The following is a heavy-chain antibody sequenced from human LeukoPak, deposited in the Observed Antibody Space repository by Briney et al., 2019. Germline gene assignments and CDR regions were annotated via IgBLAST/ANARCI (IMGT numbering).Heavy chain of an antibody. CDR1: GFTVSSNY. CDR3: ARALKRPPSGIKPYYDILTGYSHAFDI. D-gene: IGHD3-9*01. J-gene: IGHJ3*02. V-gene: IGHV3-66*01. Sequence: GGSLRLSCAASGFTVSSNYMSWVRQAPGKGLEWVSVIYSGGSTYYADSVKGRFTISRDNSKNTLYLQMNSLRAEDTAVYYCARALKRPPSGIKPYYDILTGYSHAFDIWGQGTMVTVSS. CDR2: IYSGGST.